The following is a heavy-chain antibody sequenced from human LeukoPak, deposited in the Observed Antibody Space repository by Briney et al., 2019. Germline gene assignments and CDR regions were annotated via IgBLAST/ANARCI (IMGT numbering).Heavy chain of an antibody. CDR2: IKQDGSEK. V-gene: IGHV3-7*01. D-gene: IGHD5-12*01. Sequence: GGSLRLSCAASGFTFSSYWMSWVRQAPGKGLEWVANIKQDGSEKYYVDSVKGRFTISRDNAKNSLYLQMNSLRAEDTAVYYCARDQDSGYDFRPNWFDPWGQGTLVTVSS. CDR3: ARDQDSGYDFRPNWFDP. J-gene: IGHJ5*02. CDR1: GFTFSSYW.